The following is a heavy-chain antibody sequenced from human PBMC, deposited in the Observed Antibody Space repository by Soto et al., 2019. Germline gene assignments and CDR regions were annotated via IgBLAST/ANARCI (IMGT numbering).Heavy chain of an antibody. V-gene: IGHV3-23*01. Sequence: PGGSLRLSCQASGFIFSDHAMSWVRQAPGKGLEWVSAISCNGIATYYADSVKGRFTISRDNSKNTLYLQMNSLRADDTAVYYCARDAISMISGPNNWFDHWGQGTLVTVAS. CDR1: GFIFSDHA. D-gene: IGHD3-22*01. CDR2: ISCNGIAT. J-gene: IGHJ5*02. CDR3: ARDAISMISGPNNWFDH.